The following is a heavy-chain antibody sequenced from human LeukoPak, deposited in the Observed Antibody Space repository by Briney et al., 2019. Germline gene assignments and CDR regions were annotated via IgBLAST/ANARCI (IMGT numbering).Heavy chain of an antibody. CDR3: ARAYSSSWLDY. J-gene: IGHJ4*02. CDR1: GGSISSSSYY. D-gene: IGHD6-13*01. CDR2: IYYSGST. Sequence: SETLCLTCTVSGGSISSSSYYWGWIRQPPGKGLEWIGSIYYSGSTYDNPSLKSRITISVDTSKNQFSLKLSSVTAADTAVYYCARAYSSSWLDYWGQGTLVTVSS. V-gene: IGHV4-39*01.